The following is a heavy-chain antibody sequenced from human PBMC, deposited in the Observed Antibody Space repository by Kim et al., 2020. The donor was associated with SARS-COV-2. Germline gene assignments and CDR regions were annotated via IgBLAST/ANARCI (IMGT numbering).Heavy chain of an antibody. J-gene: IGHJ5*02. CDR1: GYTFINYD. CDR2: MNPYSGNT. Sequence: ASVKVSCKASGYTFINYDINWVRQATGQGLEWMGWMNPYSGNTGYALKFQGRVTMTRNTSINTAYMELSSLGSEDTAIYCCARASAAYNWGNWGRWFDPWGQGTLVTVSS. CDR3: ARASAAYNWGNWGRWFDP. V-gene: IGHV1-8*01. D-gene: IGHD1-20*01.